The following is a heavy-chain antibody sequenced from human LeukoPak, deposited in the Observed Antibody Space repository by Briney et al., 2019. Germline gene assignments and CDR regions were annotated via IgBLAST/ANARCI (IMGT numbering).Heavy chain of an antibody. CDR1: GFTFSSYG. V-gene: IGHV3-33*01. CDR2: IWYDGSNK. Sequence: GGSLRLPCAASGFTFSSYGMHWVRQAPGKGLEWVAVIWYDGSNKYYADSVKGRFTISRDNSKNTLYLQMNSLRAEDTAVYYCARDGVTTRRQTYYYYMDVWGKGTTVTVSS. D-gene: IGHD1-26*01. CDR3: ARDGVTTRRQTYYYYMDV. J-gene: IGHJ6*03.